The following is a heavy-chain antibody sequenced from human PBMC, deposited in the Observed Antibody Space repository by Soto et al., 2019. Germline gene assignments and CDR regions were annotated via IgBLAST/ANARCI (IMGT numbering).Heavy chain of an antibody. D-gene: IGHD2-15*01. CDR3: ASIGVGGTYGGREY. V-gene: IGHV3-48*01. CDR2: ISLSGTI. Sequence: GGSLRLSCAASGFTFSTYSMNLVRQAPGKGLEWVSYISLSGTISYPDSLKVRFTISRDNAKNSLYVDMNSLRPEYTAVYYCASIGVGGTYGGREYWAQGTMVPVSS. J-gene: IGHJ4*02. CDR1: GFTFSTYS.